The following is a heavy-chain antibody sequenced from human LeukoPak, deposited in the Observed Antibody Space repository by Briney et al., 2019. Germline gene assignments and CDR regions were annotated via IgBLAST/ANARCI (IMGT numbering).Heavy chain of an antibody. CDR1: GFTFSSYG. J-gene: IGHJ4*02. V-gene: IGHV3-30*02. Sequence: PGGSLRLSCAASGFTFSSYGMHWVRQAPGKGLEWVAFIRYDGSNKYYADSVKGRFTISRDNSKNTLYLQMNSLRAEDTAVYYCARDNYRDGYSFDYWGQGTLVTVSS. D-gene: IGHD5-24*01. CDR2: IRYDGSNK. CDR3: ARDNYRDGYSFDY.